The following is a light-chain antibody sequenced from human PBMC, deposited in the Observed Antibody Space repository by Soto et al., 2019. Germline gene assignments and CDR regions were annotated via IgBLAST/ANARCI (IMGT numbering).Light chain of an antibody. Sequence: EILMTQSPATLSVSPGERATLSCRASQSVSSYLAWYQQKPGQAPRLLIYDASNRATGIPARFSGSGSGTDFTLTISSLEPEYFAVYYCQQRSNWSWTSGQGTKGDSK. CDR3: QQRSNWSWT. V-gene: IGKV3-11*01. CDR1: QSVSSY. J-gene: IGKJ1*01. CDR2: DAS.